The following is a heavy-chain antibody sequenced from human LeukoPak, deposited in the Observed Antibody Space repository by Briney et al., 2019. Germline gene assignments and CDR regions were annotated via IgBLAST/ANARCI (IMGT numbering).Heavy chain of an antibody. CDR3: AKLVTGYPNWFDP. CDR2: ISGSGDNT. V-gene: IGHV3-23*01. J-gene: IGHJ5*02. CDR1: GFTFDDYA. D-gene: IGHD3-9*01. Sequence: GGSLRLSCAASGFTFDDYAMHWVRQAPGKGLEWVSAISGSGDNTYYADSVKGRFTISRDNSKSTLYLQMNSLRAEDTAVYYCAKLVTGYPNWFDPWGQGTLVTVSS.